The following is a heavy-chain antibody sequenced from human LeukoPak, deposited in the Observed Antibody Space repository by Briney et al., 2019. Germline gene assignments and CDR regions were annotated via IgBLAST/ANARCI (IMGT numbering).Heavy chain of an antibody. CDR1: GFTFSRYS. CDR2: ISSSSSYI. CDR3: ARVLFAIAAAGPFDY. J-gene: IGHJ4*02. D-gene: IGHD6-13*01. Sequence: PGGSLRLSCAASGFTFSRYSMNWVRQAPGKGLEWGSSISSSSSYIYYADSVKGRFTISRDNAKNSLYLQMSSLRAEDTAVYYCARVLFAIAAAGPFDYWGQGTLVTVSS. V-gene: IGHV3-21*01.